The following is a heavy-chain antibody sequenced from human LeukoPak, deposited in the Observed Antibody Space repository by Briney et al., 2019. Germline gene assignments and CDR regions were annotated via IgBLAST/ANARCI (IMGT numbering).Heavy chain of an antibody. D-gene: IGHD3-10*01. CDR1: GFIFSNYG. CDR3: ARDALSYGSGSYVGDY. CDR2: ISFSSTHI. Sequence: GGSLRLSCAASGFIFSNYGMSWVRQAPGKGLEWVSSISFSSTHIYYADSIQGRFTISRDNSKNTLYLQMNSLRAEDTAVYYCARDALSYGSGSYVGDYWGQGTLVTVSS. V-gene: IGHV3-21*01. J-gene: IGHJ4*02.